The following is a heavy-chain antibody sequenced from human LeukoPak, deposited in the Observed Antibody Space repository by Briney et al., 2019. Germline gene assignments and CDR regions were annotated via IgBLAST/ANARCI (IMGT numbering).Heavy chain of an antibody. J-gene: IGHJ4*02. V-gene: IGHV4-61*02. CDR1: GASINSGSYY. CDR2: IYISGST. CDR3: ARGSGGSSP. D-gene: IGHD2-15*01. Sequence: PSETLSLTCTVSGASINSGSYYWSWIRQPAGKGLAWIGRIYISGSTDYNPSLKSRVTISVDTSKNQFSLKLSSVTAADTAVYYCARGSGGSSPWGQGTLVTVSS.